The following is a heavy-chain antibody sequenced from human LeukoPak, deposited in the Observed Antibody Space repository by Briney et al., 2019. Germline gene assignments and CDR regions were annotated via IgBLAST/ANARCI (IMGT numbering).Heavy chain of an antibody. J-gene: IGHJ4*02. CDR1: GYTFTSYD. CDR3: ARGGRSFHLGYYYDSSGYSNDY. Sequence: ASVKVSCKASGYTFTSYDINWVRQATGQGLEWMGWMNPNSGNTGYAQKFQGRVTMTRNTSISTAYMELSGLRSEDTAVYYCARGGRSFHLGYYYDSSGYSNDYWGQGTLVTVSS. V-gene: IGHV1-8*01. D-gene: IGHD3-22*01. CDR2: MNPNSGNT.